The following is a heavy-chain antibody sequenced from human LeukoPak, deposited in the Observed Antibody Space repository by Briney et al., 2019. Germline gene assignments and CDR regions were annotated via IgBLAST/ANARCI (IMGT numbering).Heavy chain of an antibody. Sequence: GGSLRLSCAVSGFTFSSYWMSWVRQAPGKGLEWVANIKQDGSEKYYVDSVKGRFTISGDNAKNSLYLQMNSLRAEDTAVYYCARESVLLWFGELLTQYYFDYWGQGTLVTVSS. CDR1: GFTFSSYW. CDR3: ARESVLLWFGELLTQYYFDY. J-gene: IGHJ4*02. CDR2: IKQDGSEK. D-gene: IGHD3-10*01. V-gene: IGHV3-7*01.